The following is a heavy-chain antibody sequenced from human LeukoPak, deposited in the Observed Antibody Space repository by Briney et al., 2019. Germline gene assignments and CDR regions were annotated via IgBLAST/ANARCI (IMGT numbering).Heavy chain of an antibody. CDR3: ARGGIVVVPAAIRWGMDV. D-gene: IGHD2-2*02. V-gene: IGHV1-8*01. Sequence: ASVKVSCKASGYTFTSYDINWVRQATGQGLEWMGWMNPNSGNTGYAQRFQGRVTMTRDTSTSTVYMELSSLRSEDTAVYYCARGGIVVVPAAIRWGMDVWGQGTTVTVSS. CDR1: GYTFTSYD. J-gene: IGHJ6*02. CDR2: MNPNSGNT.